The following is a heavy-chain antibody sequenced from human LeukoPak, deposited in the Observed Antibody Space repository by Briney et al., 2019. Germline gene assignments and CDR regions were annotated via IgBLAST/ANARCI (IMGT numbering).Heavy chain of an antibody. CDR2: IRYDGSNK. Sequence: GGSLRLSCAASGFTFSSYGMRWVRQAPGKGLEWVAFIRYDGSNKYYADSVKGRFTISRDNSKNTLYLQMNSLRAEDTAVYYCAKGWIQLWLLVYWGQGTLVTVSS. J-gene: IGHJ4*02. CDR3: AKGWIQLWLLVY. CDR1: GFTFSSYG. V-gene: IGHV3-30*02. D-gene: IGHD5-18*01.